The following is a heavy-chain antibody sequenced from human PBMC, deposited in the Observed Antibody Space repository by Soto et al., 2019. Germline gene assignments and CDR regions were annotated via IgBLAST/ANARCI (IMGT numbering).Heavy chain of an antibody. CDR3: TRALSGSYDS. J-gene: IGHJ5*01. CDR2: TYYRSKWST. CDR1: GDSVSSKSAT. D-gene: IGHD1-26*01. Sequence: PSQTLSLTCAISGDSVSSKSATWNWIRQSPSRGLEWLGRTYYRSKWSTDYAVSVNNRITINPDTAKNQFSLQLNAVTPEDTSMYYCTRALSGSYDSWGQGTLATVSS. V-gene: IGHV6-1*01.